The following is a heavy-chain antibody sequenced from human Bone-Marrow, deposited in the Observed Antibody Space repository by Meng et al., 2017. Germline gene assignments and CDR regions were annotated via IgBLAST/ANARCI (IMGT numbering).Heavy chain of an antibody. CDR1: GGTFSSYA. J-gene: IGHJ3*02. Sequence: SVKVSCKASGGTFSSYAISWVRQAPGQGLEWMGGIIPIFGTANYAQKFQGRVTITADESTSTAYMELSSLRSEDTAAYYCARVHSDAFDIWGQGTMVTVSS. CDR3: ARVHSDAFDI. CDR2: IIPIFGTA. V-gene: IGHV1-69*13.